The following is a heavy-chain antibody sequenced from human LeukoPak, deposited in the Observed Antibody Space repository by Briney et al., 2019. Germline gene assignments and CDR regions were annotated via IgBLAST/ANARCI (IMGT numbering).Heavy chain of an antibody. CDR1: GYTFTGYY. Sequence: ASVKVSCKASGYTFTGYYMHWVRQAPGQGLEWMGRINPNSGGTNYAQKLQGRVTMTTDTSTSTAYMELRSLRSDDAAVYYCARDRDSSGWWHYYYYYGMDVWGQGTTVTVSS. CDR2: INPNSGGT. J-gene: IGHJ6*02. V-gene: IGHV1-2*06. D-gene: IGHD6-19*01. CDR3: ARDRDSSGWWHYYYYYGMDV.